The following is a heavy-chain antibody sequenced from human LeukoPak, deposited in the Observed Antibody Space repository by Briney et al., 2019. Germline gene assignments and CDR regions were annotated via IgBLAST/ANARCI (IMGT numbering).Heavy chain of an antibody. V-gene: IGHV1-8*01. Sequence: ASVKVSCKASGYTFTSYDINWVRQAPGHGLEWRGWMNPNSGNTGYAQKFQDRVTMTRNTYIGTAYMELSSLRSEDTAVYYCARPISIYDSSGYYPLDYWGQGTLVTVSS. CDR1: GYTFTSYD. CDR3: ARPISIYDSSGYYPLDY. D-gene: IGHD3-22*01. J-gene: IGHJ4*02. CDR2: MNPNSGNT.